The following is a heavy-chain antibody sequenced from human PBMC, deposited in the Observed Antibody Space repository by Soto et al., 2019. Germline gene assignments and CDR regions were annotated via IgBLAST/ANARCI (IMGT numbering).Heavy chain of an antibody. D-gene: IGHD1-7*01. CDR2: ISANGQGI. V-gene: IGHV3-23*01. CDR1: GFTFNNYA. CDR3: ATARNYPRDMFQN. Sequence: GGSLRLSCAASGFTFNNYAMSWVRQAPGKGLEWVSAISANGQGIYYADSVKGRFIISRDSSKNTVFLHMDSLTAEDTAVYYCATARNYPRDMFQNWGQGTRVTVAS. J-gene: IGHJ4*02.